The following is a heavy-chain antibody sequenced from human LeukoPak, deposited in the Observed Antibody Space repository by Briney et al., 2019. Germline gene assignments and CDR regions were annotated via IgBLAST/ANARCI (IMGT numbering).Heavy chain of an antibody. CDR3: ARDIVVVPAAHDAFDI. CDR1: GYTFTHYY. Sequence: ASVKVSCKSSGYTFTHYYMHWVRQAPGQGLEWMGWINPNSGGTNYAQKFQGRVTMTRDTSISTAYMELSRLRSDDTAVYYCARDIVVVPAAHDAFDIWGQGTMVTVSS. CDR2: INPNSGGT. V-gene: IGHV1-2*02. D-gene: IGHD2-2*01. J-gene: IGHJ3*02.